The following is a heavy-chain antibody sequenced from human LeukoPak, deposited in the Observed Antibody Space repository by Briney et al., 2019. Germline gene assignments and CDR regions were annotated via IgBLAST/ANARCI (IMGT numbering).Heavy chain of an antibody. J-gene: IGHJ4*02. D-gene: IGHD6-19*01. CDR2: ISGSSSTI. V-gene: IGHV3-48*03. Sequence: GGSLRLSCAASGFTFSSHEMNWVRQPPGKGLEWVSYISGSSSTIYYADSVKGRFTISRDNAKNSLYLQMNSLRAEDTGVYYCVISSGWKGGYYFDFWGQGTLVTVSA. CDR1: GFTFSSHE. CDR3: VISSGWKGGYYFDF.